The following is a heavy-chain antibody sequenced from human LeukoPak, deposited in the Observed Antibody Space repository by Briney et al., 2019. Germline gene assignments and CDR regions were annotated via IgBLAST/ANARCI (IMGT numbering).Heavy chain of an antibody. CDR1: GFTFGDYA. Sequence: GGSLRLSCTASGFTFGDYAMSWVRQAPGKGLEWEGFIRSKAYGGTTEYAASVKGRFTISRDDSKSIAYLQMNSLKTEDTAVYYCTLGAYDFWSGSVDYWGQGTLVTVSS. CDR3: TLGAYDFWSGSVDY. V-gene: IGHV3-49*04. J-gene: IGHJ4*02. CDR2: IRSKAYGGTT. D-gene: IGHD3-3*01.